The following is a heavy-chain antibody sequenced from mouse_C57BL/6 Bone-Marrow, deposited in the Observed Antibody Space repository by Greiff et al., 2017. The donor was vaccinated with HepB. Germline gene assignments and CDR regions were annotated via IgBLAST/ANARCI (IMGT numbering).Heavy chain of an antibody. CDR3: ARLDY. CDR2: ISSGSSTI. V-gene: IGHV5-17*01. J-gene: IGHJ2*01. Sequence: EVQLVESGGGLVKPGGSLKLSCAASGFTFGDYGMHWVRQAPEKGLEWVAYISSGSSTIYYADTVKGRFTISRDNAKNTLFLQMTSLRSEETAMYYCARLDYWGQGTTLTVSS. CDR1: GFTFGDYG.